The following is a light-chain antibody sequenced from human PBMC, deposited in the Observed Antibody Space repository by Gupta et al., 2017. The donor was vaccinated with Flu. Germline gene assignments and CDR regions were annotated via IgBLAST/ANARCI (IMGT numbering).Light chain of an antibody. CDR3: SSYTSTSMI. V-gene: IGLV2-14*01. Sequence: QSALTQPASVSGSPGQSITISCTGTSRDIGGYNYVSWDQQHPGKAPKLMIYEVSNRPSGVSNRFSASKSGNTASLTISGLQAEDEADYYCSSYTSTSMIFGGGTTLTVL. CDR2: EVS. CDR1: SRDIGGYNY. J-gene: IGLJ2*01.